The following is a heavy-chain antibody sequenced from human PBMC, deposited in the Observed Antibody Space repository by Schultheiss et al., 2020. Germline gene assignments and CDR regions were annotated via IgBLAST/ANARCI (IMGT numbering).Heavy chain of an antibody. CDR1: GGSISSSSYY. CDR3: ARDGGGAAVPGGFDL. CDR2: IYTSGST. V-gene: IGHV4-39*07. Sequence: SETLSLTCAVSGGSISSSSYYWGWIRQPPGKGLEWIGRIYTSGSTNYNPSLKSRVTISVDTSKNQFSLKLSSVTAADTAVYYCARDGGGAAVPGGFDLWGRGTLVTVSS. J-gene: IGHJ2*01. D-gene: IGHD3-16*01.